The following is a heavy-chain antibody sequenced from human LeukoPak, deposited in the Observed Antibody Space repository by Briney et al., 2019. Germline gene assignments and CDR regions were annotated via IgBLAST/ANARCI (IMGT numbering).Heavy chain of an antibody. CDR2: VHLSEAS. Sequence: SETLSLTCAVSGDSINREILWHWVRQPPRKGLDWIGEVHLSEASNYNPSLKSRVNMSIDKSKNQLSLELTSVTAADTAIYYCTRESGAFSPFGFWGQGTLVTVSS. D-gene: IGHD1-26*01. CDR3: TRESGAFSPFGF. CDR1: GDSINREIL. V-gene: IGHV4-4*02. J-gene: IGHJ4*02.